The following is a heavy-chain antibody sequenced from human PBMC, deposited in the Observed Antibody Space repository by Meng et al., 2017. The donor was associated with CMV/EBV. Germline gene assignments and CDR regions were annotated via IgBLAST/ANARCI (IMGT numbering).Heavy chain of an antibody. V-gene: IGHV3-30*02. J-gene: IGHJ3*02. CDR2: ILYDGSTK. Sequence: GGSLRLSCAASGFRFNHYGIDWVRQTPGKGLEWVAFILYDGSTKYYADSVKGRFTISRDNSKNTLYLQMNSLRAEDTAVYYCARERLLRWGGAFDIWGQGTLVTVSS. CDR3: ARERLLRWGGAFDI. D-gene: IGHD2-21*01. CDR1: GFRFNHYG.